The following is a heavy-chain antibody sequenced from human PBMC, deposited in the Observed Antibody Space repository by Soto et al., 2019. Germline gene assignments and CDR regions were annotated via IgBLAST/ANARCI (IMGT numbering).Heavy chain of an antibody. V-gene: IGHV1-2*02. CDR2: INPNSGAT. D-gene: IGHD4-4*01. J-gene: IGHJ4*02. CDR3: ARSRLTDYSIDY. Sequence: WASVKVSCKPSGYTFTGYYIHWVRQAPGQGLEWMGWINPNSGATNYALKFQGRVTMTRDTSISAAYMELNSLTSDDTAVYYCARSRLTDYSIDYWGQGTLVTVSS. CDR1: GYTFTGYY.